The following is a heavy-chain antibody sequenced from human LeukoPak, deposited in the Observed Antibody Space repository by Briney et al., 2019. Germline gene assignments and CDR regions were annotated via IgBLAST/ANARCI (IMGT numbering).Heavy chain of an antibody. J-gene: IGHJ6*04. CDR2: ISWDGGST. D-gene: IGHD5-12*01. Sequence: GGSLRLSCAASGFTFDDYAMHWVRQAPGKGLEWVSLISWDGGSTYYADSVKGRFTISRDNSRHTLYLQMNSLGAEDTALYYCAKDREYSGFGPILSGYYYGMDVWGKGTTVTVSS. CDR1: GFTFDDYA. V-gene: IGHV3-43D*04. CDR3: AKDREYSGFGPILSGYYYGMDV.